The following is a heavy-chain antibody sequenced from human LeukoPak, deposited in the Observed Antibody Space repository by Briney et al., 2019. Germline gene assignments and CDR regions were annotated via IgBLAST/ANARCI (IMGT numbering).Heavy chain of an antibody. V-gene: IGHV1-69*01. CDR1: GGTFSSYA. Sequence: GSSLKVSCKASGGTFSSYAISWVRQAPGQGLEWMGGIIPIFGTANYAQKFQGRVTITADESTSTAYMELSSLRSEDTAVYYCAREGYSGYDFLGYFDYWGQGTLVTVSS. CDR2: IIPIFGTA. J-gene: IGHJ4*02. D-gene: IGHD5-12*01. CDR3: AREGYSGYDFLGYFDY.